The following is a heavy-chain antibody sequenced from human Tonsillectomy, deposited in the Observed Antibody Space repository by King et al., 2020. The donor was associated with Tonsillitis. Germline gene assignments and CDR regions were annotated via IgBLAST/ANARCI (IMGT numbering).Heavy chain of an antibody. Sequence: QVQLQQWGAGLLKPSETLSLTCAVYGGFFSGYYWSWIRQSPGKGLQWIGEINHSGSANYNPSLKSRVTISEDTSKNPLSLKLTSVTAADTAVYYCARGLRAVAGPKWGDAFDIWGQGTMVTVSS. CDR3: ARGLRAVAGPKWGDAFDI. CDR1: GGFFSGYY. CDR2: INHSGSA. J-gene: IGHJ3*02. V-gene: IGHV4-34*01. D-gene: IGHD6-19*01.